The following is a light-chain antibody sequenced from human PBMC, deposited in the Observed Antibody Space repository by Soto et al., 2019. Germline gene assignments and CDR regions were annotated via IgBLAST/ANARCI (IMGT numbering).Light chain of an antibody. CDR1: SSNIGSNT. Sequence: QSVLTQPPSASGTPGQRVTISCSGSSSNIGSNTVNWYQQLPGTAPKLLIYSNNQRPSGGPDRCSGSQSGTSASLAISGLQSEDEADYYCAAWDDSLNGYVFGTGTKLTVL. CDR3: AAWDDSLNGYV. V-gene: IGLV1-44*01. CDR2: SNN. J-gene: IGLJ1*01.